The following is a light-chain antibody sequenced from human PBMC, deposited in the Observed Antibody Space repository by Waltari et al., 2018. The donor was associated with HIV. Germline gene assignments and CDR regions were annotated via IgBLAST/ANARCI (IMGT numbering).Light chain of an antibody. CDR2: STN. CDR1: SGSVSTTSF. V-gene: IGLV8-61*01. CDR3: LVHMGHGAWV. J-gene: IGLJ3*02. Sequence: QTVVTQEPSFSVSPGGTVTTTCGLNSGSVSTTSFPRWYQQTPGQAPRPLIYSTNIRSSGVPERFSGSILGNKAALTITGAQADDESDYYCLVHMGHGAWVFGGGTKLTVL.